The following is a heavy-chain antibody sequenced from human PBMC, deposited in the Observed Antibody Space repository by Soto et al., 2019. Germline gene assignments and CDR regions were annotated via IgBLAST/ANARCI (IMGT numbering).Heavy chain of an antibody. Sequence: QVQLVESGGGVVQPGRSLRLSCAASGFTFSSDGMHWVRQAPGKGLEWVAVISYDGINKYYADSVRGRFTISRYNSNNTLYLQMNSLRAEDTAVYYCAKDGVFGSGSSFDYWGQGTLVTVSS. V-gene: IGHV3-30*18. J-gene: IGHJ4*02. CDR2: ISYDGINK. CDR1: GFTFSSDG. CDR3: AKDGVFGSGSSFDY. D-gene: IGHD3-10*01.